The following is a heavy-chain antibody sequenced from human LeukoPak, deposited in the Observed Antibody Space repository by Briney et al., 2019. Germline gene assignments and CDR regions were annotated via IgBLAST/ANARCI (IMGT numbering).Heavy chain of an antibody. Sequence: ASVTVSYKVSGYTLTELSMHWVRQAPGKGREWMGGFDPEDGETIYTQKFQGRVTMTEDTATDTAYMALSSLRSEDTAVYYCATLARWHFDLWGRGTLVTVSS. J-gene: IGHJ2*01. CDR2: FDPEDGET. CDR3: ATLARWHFDL. V-gene: IGHV1-24*01. CDR1: GYTLTELS.